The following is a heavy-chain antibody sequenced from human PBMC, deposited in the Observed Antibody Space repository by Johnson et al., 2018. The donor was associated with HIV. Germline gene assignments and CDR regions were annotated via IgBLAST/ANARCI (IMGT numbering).Heavy chain of an antibody. J-gene: IGHJ3*02. V-gene: IGHV3-20*04. CDR2: INWNGGST. D-gene: IGHD2-15*01. CDR3: ARGSRYCSGGSCPEAFDI. CDR1: RFTFSSYA. Sequence: VQLVESGGGVVQPGRSLRLSCAASRFTFSSYAMHWVRQAPGKGLEWVSGINWNGGSTGYAASVKGRFTISRDNAKNSLYLQMNSLRAEDTALYFCARGSRYCSGGSCPEAFDIWGQGTMVTVSS.